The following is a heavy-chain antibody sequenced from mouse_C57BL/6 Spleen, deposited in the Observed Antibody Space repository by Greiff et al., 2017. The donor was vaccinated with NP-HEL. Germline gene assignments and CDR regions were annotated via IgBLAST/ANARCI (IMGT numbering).Heavy chain of an antibody. Sequence: EVQLVESGGGLVKPGGSLKLSCAASGFTFSDYGMHWVRQAPEQGLEWVAYISSGSSTIYYADTVKGRFTISRDNAKNTLFLQMTSLRSEDTAMYYCASNWEGWFAYWGQGTLVTVSA. D-gene: IGHD4-1*01. CDR1: GFTFSDYG. CDR2: ISSGSSTI. V-gene: IGHV5-17*01. CDR3: ASNWEGWFAY. J-gene: IGHJ3*01.